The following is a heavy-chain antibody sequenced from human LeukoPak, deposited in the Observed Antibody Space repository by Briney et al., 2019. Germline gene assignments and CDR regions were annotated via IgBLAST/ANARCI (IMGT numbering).Heavy chain of an antibody. CDR2: INHSGST. CDR1: GVSFSGYY. J-gene: IGHJ4*02. CDR3: ARRITTYYYGSGNPFDY. Sequence: RSSETLSLTCAVYGVSFSGYYWSWIRQPPGKGLEWIGEINHSGSTNYNPSLKSRVTISVDTSKNQFSLKLSSVTAADTAVYYCARRITTYYYGSGNPFDYWGQGTLVTVSS. D-gene: IGHD3-10*01. V-gene: IGHV4-34*01.